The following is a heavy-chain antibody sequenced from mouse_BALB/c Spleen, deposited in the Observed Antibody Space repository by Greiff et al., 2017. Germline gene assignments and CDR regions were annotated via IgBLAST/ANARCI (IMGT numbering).Heavy chain of an antibody. CDR1: GFTFSDYY. D-gene: IGHD1-1*01. CDR3: ARESYYYGRSYEDY. V-gene: IGHV5-4*02. J-gene: IGHJ4*01. CDR2: ISDGGSYT. Sequence: EVKLVESGGGLVKPGGSLKLSCAASGFTFSDYYMYWVRQTPEKRLEWVATISDGGSYTYYPDSVKGRFTISRDNAKNNLYLQMSSLKSEDTAMYYCARESYYYGRSYEDYWGQGTSVTVSS.